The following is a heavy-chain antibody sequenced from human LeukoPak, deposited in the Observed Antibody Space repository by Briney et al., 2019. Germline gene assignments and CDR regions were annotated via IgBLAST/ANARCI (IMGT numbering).Heavy chain of an antibody. J-gene: IGHJ5*02. D-gene: IGHD6-13*01. CDR1: GFTFSSYS. CDR2: ISGSGDNT. Sequence: GGSLRLSCAASGFTFSSYSMNWVRQAPGKGLEWVSGISGSGDNTYYADSVKGRFTISRDNAKNSLYLQMNSLRAEDTAVYYCARCGAAAGTFAVNWFDPWGQGTLVTVSS. CDR3: ARCGAAAGTFAVNWFDP. V-gene: IGHV3-21*01.